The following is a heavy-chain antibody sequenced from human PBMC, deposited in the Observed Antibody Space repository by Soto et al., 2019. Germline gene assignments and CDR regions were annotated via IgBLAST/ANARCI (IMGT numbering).Heavy chain of an antibody. D-gene: IGHD6-19*01. V-gene: IGHV4-4*02. J-gene: IGHJ4*02. Sequence: SETLSLTCAVSGGSISSSNWWSWVRQPPGKGLEWIGEIYHSGSTNYNPSLKSRVTISVDKSKNQFSLKLSSVTAADTAVYYCASLRATGYSSGWYYFDYWGQGTLVTVSS. CDR3: ASLRATGYSSGWYYFDY. CDR2: IYHSGST. CDR1: GGSISSSNW.